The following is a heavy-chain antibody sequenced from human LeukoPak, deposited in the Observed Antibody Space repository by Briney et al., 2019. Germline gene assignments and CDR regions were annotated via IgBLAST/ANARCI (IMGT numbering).Heavy chain of an antibody. CDR1: GYTFTSYY. CDR2: INPSGGST. J-gene: IGHJ5*02. V-gene: IGHV1-46*01. Sequence: ASVKVSCKASGYTFTSYYMHWVRQAPGQGLEWMGIINPSGGSTSYAQKFQGRVTMTRDMSTTTDYMELSSLRSEDTAVYYCARDNSVGDIAWWFDPWGQGTRVTVSS. D-gene: IGHD3-16*02. CDR3: ARDNSVGDIAWWFDP.